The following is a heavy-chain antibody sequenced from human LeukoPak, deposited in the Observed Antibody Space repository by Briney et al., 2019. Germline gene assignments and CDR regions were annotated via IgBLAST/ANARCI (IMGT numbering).Heavy chain of an antibody. CDR2: ISSSSSYT. Sequence: KPGGSLRLSCAASGFTFSDYYMSWIRQAPGKGLEWVSYISSSSSYTNYADSVKGRFTISRDNSKNTLYLQMNSLRAEDTAVYYCANQPTGYSSGWYPPDWWGQGTLVTVSS. CDR1: GFTFSDYY. CDR3: ANQPTGYSSGWYPPDW. V-gene: IGHV3-11*03. D-gene: IGHD6-19*01. J-gene: IGHJ4*02.